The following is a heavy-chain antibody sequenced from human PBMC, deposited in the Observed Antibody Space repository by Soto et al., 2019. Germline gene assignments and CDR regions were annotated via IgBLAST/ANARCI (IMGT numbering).Heavy chain of an antibody. Sequence: SSETLSLTCTVSGDSFGNFYWSWIRQPAGKGLESIGRLSTSGRTNYSPSLQSRVTMSLDTSKNLFSLRLTSVSAADTAVYFCARGLRRYFDLWGRGTLVTVSS. CDR2: LSTSGRT. CDR1: GDSFGNFY. J-gene: IGHJ2*01. CDR3: ARGLRRYFDL. D-gene: IGHD2-21*01. V-gene: IGHV4-4*07.